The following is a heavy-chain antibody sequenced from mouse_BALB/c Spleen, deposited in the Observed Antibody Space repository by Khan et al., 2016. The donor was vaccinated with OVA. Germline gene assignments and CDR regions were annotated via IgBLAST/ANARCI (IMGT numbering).Heavy chain of an antibody. CDR3: ARGNYYGSSSWFGY. CDR2: ILPGSGRT. V-gene: IGHV1-9*01. Sequence: QVRLQQSGAELMKPGASVKISCKATGYTFSTYWIAWVKQRPGHGLEWIVEILPGSGRTNYNEKFKGKATFTADTSSNTAFMQLSSLTSEDSAVYYCARGNYYGSSSWFGYWGQGTLVTVSA. CDR1: GYTFSTYW. J-gene: IGHJ3*01. D-gene: IGHD1-1*01.